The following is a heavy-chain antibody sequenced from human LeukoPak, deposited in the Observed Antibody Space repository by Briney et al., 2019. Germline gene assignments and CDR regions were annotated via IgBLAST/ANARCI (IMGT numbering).Heavy chain of an antibody. CDR2: IYPGESDT. Sequence: GEPWNFSWKSSGYTLTSYLIAWVGQMPGKGLEWMGIIYPGESDTRYSPSFQGQVTLSADKSISTAYLQWSSLKASDTAMYFCARLVDSSGYPDYWGQGTLVTVSS. CDR1: GYTLTSYL. J-gene: IGHJ4*02. V-gene: IGHV5-51*01. D-gene: IGHD3-22*01. CDR3: ARLVDSSGYPDY.